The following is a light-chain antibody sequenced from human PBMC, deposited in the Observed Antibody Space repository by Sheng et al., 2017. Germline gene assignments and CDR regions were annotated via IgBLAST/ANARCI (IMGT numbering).Light chain of an antibody. CDR1: QSVSNNY. CDR2: GAF. CDR3: LQRAHWPLT. Sequence: EIVLTQSPGTLSLSPGERATLSCRASQSVSNNYLAWYQQKPGQAPRLLIYGAFSRATGIPDRSTGSGSGTDFTLTIDSLEPEDLAVYYCLQRAHWPLTFGGGTKLEIK. J-gene: IGKJ4*01. V-gene: IGKV3D-20*02.